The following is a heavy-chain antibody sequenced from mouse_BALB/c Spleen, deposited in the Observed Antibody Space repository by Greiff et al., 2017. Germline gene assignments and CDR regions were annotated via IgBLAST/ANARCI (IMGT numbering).Heavy chain of an antibody. J-gene: IGHJ3*01. CDR3: ARFYYGSSYVLRFAY. CDR1: GYTFTSYW. CDR2: INPSNGRT. Sequence: QVQLKQPGAELVKPGASVKLSCKASGYTFTSYWMHWVKQRPGQGLEWIGEINPSNGRTNYNEKFKSKATLTVDKSSSTAYMQLSSLTSEDSAVYYCARFYYGSSYVLRFAYWGQGTLVTVSA. V-gene: IGHV1S81*02. D-gene: IGHD1-1*01.